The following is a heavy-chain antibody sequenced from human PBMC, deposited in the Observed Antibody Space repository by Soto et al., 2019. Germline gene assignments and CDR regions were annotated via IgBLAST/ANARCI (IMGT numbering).Heavy chain of an antibody. J-gene: IGHJ4*02. D-gene: IGHD3-9*01. CDR1: GGSISNFY. Sequence: QVQLQESGPGLVKPSETLSLTCTVSGGSISNFYWSWIRQPPGKGLEWIGYIYYNGSTNYNPSLKSRVTISVDTFKHQFSLKLSSVTAADTAVYFCAREEYYDIFGFGYRGQGALVTVSS. CDR2: IYYNGST. CDR3: AREEYYDIFGFGY. V-gene: IGHV4-59*01.